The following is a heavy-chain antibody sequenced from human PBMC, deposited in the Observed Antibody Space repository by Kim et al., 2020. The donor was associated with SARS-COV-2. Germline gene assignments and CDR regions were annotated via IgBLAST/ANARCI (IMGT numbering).Heavy chain of an antibody. D-gene: IGHD6-19*01. V-gene: IGHV3-15*01. J-gene: IGHJ6*02. Sequence: KGRFTISRDDSTNTLYLQMNSLKTEDTAVYYCTTAEQWLVRGYYYYGMDVWGQGTTVTVSS. CDR3: TTAEQWLVRGYYYYGMDV.